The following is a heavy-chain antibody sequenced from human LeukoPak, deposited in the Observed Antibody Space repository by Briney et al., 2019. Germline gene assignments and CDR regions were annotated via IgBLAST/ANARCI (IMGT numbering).Heavy chain of an antibody. CDR2: IYYSGST. D-gene: IGHD5-12*01. Sequence: SETLSLTCTVSGGSISSYYWSWIRQPPGKGLEWIGYIYYSGSTNYNPSLKSRVTISVDTSKNQFSLKLSSVTAADTAVYYCATHGYNSPFAYWGQETLVTVSS. CDR3: ATHGYNSPFAY. J-gene: IGHJ4*02. V-gene: IGHV4-59*08. CDR1: GGSISSYY.